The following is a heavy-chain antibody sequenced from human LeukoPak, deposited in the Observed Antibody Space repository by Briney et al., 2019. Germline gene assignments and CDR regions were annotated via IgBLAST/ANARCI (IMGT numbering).Heavy chain of an antibody. J-gene: IGHJ4*02. D-gene: IGHD5-18*01. Sequence: ASVKVSCKASGYTFTSYAMNWVRQAPGQGLEWMGWINTNTGNPTYAQGFTGRFVFSLDTSVSTAYLQISSLKAEDTAVYYCARVGALGVEYSFLFDYWGQGTLVTVSS. V-gene: IGHV7-4-1*02. CDR1: GYTFTSYA. CDR3: ARVGALGVEYSFLFDY. CDR2: INTNTGNP.